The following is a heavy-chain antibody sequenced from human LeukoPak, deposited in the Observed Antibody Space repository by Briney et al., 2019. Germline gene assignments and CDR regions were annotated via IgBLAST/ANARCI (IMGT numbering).Heavy chain of an antibody. D-gene: IGHD3-10*01. CDR1: GGSISSYY. V-gene: IGHV4-59*01. J-gene: IGHJ4*02. CDR2: IYYSGSA. CDR3: ARGGYYGSGSYRD. Sequence: PSETLSLTCTVSGGSISSYYWSWIRQPPGKGLEWIGYIYYSGSANYKPSLKSRVTISVDTSKNQFSLKLNSVTAADTAVYYCARGGYYGSGSYRDWGQGTLVTVSS.